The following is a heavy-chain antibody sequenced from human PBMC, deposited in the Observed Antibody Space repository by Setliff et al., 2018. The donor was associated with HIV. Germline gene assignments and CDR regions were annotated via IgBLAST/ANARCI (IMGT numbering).Heavy chain of an antibody. D-gene: IGHD2-15*01. CDR2: IYTSGST. CDR1: GGSISSYY. J-gene: IGHJ3*02. CDR3: AGCSGGSCPFDAFDI. V-gene: IGHV4-4*09. Sequence: SETLSLTCTVSGGSISSYYWSWIRQPPGKGLEWIGYIYTSGSTNYNPSLKSRVTISVDTSKNQFSLKLSSVTAADTAVYYCAGCSGGSCPFDAFDIWGRGTMVTVSS.